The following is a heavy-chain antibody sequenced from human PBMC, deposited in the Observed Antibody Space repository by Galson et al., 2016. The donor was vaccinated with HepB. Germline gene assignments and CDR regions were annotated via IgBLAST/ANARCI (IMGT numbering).Heavy chain of an antibody. V-gene: IGHV6-1*01. CDR2: TYYRSKWYN. CDR3: ARTWHSSFDY. J-gene: IGHJ4*02. Sequence: RGLEWLGRTYYRSKWYNDHAVSVKSRITINPDTTKNQFSLQLNSVTPEDTAVYYCARTWHSSFDYWGQGTLATVSS. D-gene: IGHD6-13*01.